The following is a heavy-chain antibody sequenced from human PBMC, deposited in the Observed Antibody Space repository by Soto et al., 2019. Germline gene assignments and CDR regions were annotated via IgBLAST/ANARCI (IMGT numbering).Heavy chain of an antibody. J-gene: IGHJ5*02. CDR2: IYHSGST. V-gene: IGHV4-30-2*01. D-gene: IGHD3-10*01. CDR1: GGSIISGGYS. Sequence: PSETLSLTCGVSGGSIISGGYSWSWIRRPPGKGLEWRGYIYHSGSTYYNPSFQGQVTMSADESINTAYLQWSSLKSSDTAMYYCARVYGPGSDANNWFAPWGQGTLVTVSS. CDR3: ARVYGPGSDANNWFAP.